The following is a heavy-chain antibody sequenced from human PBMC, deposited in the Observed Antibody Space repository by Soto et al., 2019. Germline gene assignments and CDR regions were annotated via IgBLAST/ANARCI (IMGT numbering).Heavy chain of an antibody. V-gene: IGHV4-39*01. CDR1: GGSISSSSYY. Sequence: QLQLQESGPGLVKPSETLSLTCTVSGGSISSSSYYWGWIRQPPGKGLEWIGSIYYSGSTYYNPSLKSRFPISVDTAKNQFSLKLSAVTAADTAVYYCATLGSGWYSRWFDPWGQGTLVTVSS. CDR2: IYYSGST. J-gene: IGHJ5*02. CDR3: ATLGSGWYSRWFDP. D-gene: IGHD6-19*01.